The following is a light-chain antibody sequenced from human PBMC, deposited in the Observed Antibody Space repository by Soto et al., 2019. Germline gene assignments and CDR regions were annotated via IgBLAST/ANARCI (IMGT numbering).Light chain of an antibody. J-gene: IGKJ1*01. V-gene: IGKV3-20*01. CDR1: QSVSRNF. CDR2: GAS. CDR3: QQYGDSPPAWT. Sequence: EIVLTQSPGTLSLSPGERATLSCRASQSVSRNFLAWFQQKPGQAPRLLIYGASTRATGIPDRFSGSGSGTDFTLTISRLEPEDFAVYYCQQYGDSPPAWTFGQGTKVEIK.